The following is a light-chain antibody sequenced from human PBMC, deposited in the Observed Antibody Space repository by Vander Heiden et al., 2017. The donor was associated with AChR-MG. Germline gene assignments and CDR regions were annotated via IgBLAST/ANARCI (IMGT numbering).Light chain of an antibody. J-gene: IGLJ2*01. Sequence: SYELTHPPSVPVSPGQTASITCSGDKLGDKYACWYQQKPGQAPVLVIYQDSKRPSGIPERFSGSNSGNKATLTISGTQAMDEADYYCQAWDSSTPVVFGGGTKLTVL. CDR2: QDS. CDR3: QAWDSSTPVV. CDR1: KLGDKY. V-gene: IGLV3-1*01.